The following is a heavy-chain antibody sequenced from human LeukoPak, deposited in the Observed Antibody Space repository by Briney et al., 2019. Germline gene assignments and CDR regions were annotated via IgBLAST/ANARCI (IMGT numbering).Heavy chain of an antibody. CDR1: GFTFSRYW. D-gene: IGHD3-10*01. J-gene: IGHJ3*02. Sequence: PGGSLRLSCAASGFTFSRYWMHWVRQAPGKGLMWVSRISPDGSTTLYADSVKGRFTISRDNAKNTLYLQMNTLRAEDTAVYYCARSIYASGSFYTFDIWGQGTMVTVSS. CDR2: ISPDGSTT. CDR3: ARSIYASGSFYTFDI. V-gene: IGHV3-74*03.